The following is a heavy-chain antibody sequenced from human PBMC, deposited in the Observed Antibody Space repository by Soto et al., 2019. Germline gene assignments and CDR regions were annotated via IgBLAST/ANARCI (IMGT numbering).Heavy chain of an antibody. CDR1: GGSVDRGDYY. V-gene: IGHV4-30-4*02. CDR3: TRDLDIGHRGYGQSNV. CDR2: VSSYRGAT. D-gene: IGHD5-12*01. J-gene: IGHJ6*02. Sequence: SETLSLTCTVSGGSVDRGDYYWTWIRQPPGKGLEWIAYVSSYRGATYYNPSLKSRLTISLGTPMNQFSLKLNSVTAADTAVYYCTRDLDIGHRGYGQSNVWGQGKTVTVS.